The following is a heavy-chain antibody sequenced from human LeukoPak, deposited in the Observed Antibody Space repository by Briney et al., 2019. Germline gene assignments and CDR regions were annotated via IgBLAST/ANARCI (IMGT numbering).Heavy chain of an antibody. CDR1: GFTFSSYS. J-gene: IGHJ6*03. CDR2: ISSSSSTI. V-gene: IGHV3-48*01. D-gene: IGHD3-22*01. Sequence: GGSLRLSCAASGFTFSSYSMNWVRQAPGKGLEWVSYISSSSSTIYYADSVKGRFTISRDNAKNSLYLQMNSLRAEDTAVYYCASLKVILLPNFYYYMDVWGKGTTVTVSS. CDR3: ASLKVILLPNFYYYMDV.